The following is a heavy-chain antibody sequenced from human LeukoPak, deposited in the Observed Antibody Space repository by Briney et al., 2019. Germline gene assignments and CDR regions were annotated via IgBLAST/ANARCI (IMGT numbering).Heavy chain of an antibody. J-gene: IGHJ4*02. Sequence: SETLSLTCTVSGGSISSYCWSWIRQPPGKGLEWIGYIYYSGSTNYNPSLKSRVTISVDTSKNQFSLKLSSVTAADTAVYYCARHHIAAAGFDYWGQGTLVTVSS. D-gene: IGHD6-13*01. CDR3: ARHHIAAAGFDY. CDR2: IYYSGST. V-gene: IGHV4-59*01. CDR1: GGSISSYC.